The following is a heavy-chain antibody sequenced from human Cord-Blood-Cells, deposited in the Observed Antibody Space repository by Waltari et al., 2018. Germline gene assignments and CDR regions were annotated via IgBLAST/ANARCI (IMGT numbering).Heavy chain of an antibody. V-gene: IGHV1-69*06. D-gene: IGHD6-19*01. CDR3: AKVQGANSSGWHDAFDI. CDR2: IIPIFGTA. Sequence: QVQLVQSGAEVKKPGSSVKVSCKAAGGTFSSYAISWLRQAAGQGLEWMGGIIPIFGTANYAQKFQGRVTITADKSTSTAYMELSSLRSEDTAVYYCAKVQGANSSGWHDAFDIWGQGTMVTVSS. J-gene: IGHJ3*02. CDR1: GGTFSSYA.